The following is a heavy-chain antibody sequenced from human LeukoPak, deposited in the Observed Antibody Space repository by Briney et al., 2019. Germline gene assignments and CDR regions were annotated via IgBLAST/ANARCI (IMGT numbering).Heavy chain of an antibody. J-gene: IGHJ4*02. CDR2: MQYDGSVE. CDR1: GFSFSNYG. D-gene: IGHD6-13*01. Sequence: GGSLRLSCVASGFSFSNYGTHWVRQAPGKGLEWVTFMQYDGSVEFYADSVKGRFTISRDNSKNTLYLQMNSLRAEDTAVYYCARGFTDYSSSWYFDYWGQGTLVTVSS. V-gene: IGHV3-30*02. CDR3: ARGFTDYSSSWYFDY.